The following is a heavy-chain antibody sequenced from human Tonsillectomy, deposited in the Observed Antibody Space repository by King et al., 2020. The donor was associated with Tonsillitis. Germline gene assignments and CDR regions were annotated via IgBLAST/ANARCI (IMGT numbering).Heavy chain of an antibody. J-gene: IGHJ5*02. CDR3: ARVHYDVGGGDWFDP. V-gene: IGHV4-61*02. Sequence: VQLQESGPGLVKPSQTLSLTCTVSGDSVRSGSHFWSWIRQPAGKGLEWIGRMYTTGSTNYNPSLKSRVTMSVDTSKNQFSLKLNSVTAADTAVYYCARVHYDVGGGDWFDPWGQGTLVTVSS. CDR2: MYTTGST. D-gene: IGHD3-10*02. CDR1: GDSVRSGSHF.